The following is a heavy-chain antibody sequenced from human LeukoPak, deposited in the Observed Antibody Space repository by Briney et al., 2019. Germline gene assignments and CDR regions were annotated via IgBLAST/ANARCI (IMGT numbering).Heavy chain of an antibody. Sequence: SETLSLTCTVSGGSISSYYWSWIRQPPGKGLEWIGYIYYSGSTNYNPSLKSRVTISVDTSKNQFSLKLSSVTAADTAVYYCVREGGDGYNRYFDYWGQGTLVTVSS. CDR3: VREGGDGYNRYFDY. CDR2: IYYSGST. CDR1: GGSISSYY. J-gene: IGHJ4*02. V-gene: IGHV4-59*01. D-gene: IGHD5-24*01.